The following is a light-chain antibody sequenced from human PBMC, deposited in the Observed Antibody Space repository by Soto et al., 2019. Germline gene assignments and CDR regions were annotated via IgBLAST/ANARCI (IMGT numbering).Light chain of an antibody. V-gene: IGLV1-44*01. CDR3: AAWDDSLNGPV. CDR2: ANY. Sequence: QSVLSQPPSASGTPGQRVTISCSGSSSNIGSNTVNWYQHLPGTAPKLLIYANYQRPSGVPDRFSGSKSGTSASLAISGLQSEDEADYYCAAWDDSLNGPVFGGGTKVTVL. J-gene: IGLJ2*01. CDR1: SSNIGSNT.